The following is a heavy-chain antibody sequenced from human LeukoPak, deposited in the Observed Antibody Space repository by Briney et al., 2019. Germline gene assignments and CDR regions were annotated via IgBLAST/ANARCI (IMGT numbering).Heavy chain of an antibody. J-gene: IGHJ4*02. CDR1: GFTFSGYS. CDR2: ITSSSSAI. V-gene: IGHV3-48*01. Sequence: GGSLRLSCAASGFTFSGYSMNWVRQAPGKGLEWVSYITSSSSAIYYADSVKGRFTISRDNAKNSLYLQMNSLRAEDTAVYYCARVRGSYHFDYWGQGTLVTVSS. D-gene: IGHD1-26*01. CDR3: ARVRGSYHFDY.